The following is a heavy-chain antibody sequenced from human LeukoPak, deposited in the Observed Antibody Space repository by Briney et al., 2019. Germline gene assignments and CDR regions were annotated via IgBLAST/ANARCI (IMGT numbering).Heavy chain of an antibody. Sequence: GESLKISCKGSGYSFTSYWIGWVRQMPGKGLEWMGIIYPGDSDTRYSPSFQGQVTISADKSISTAYMQRGSVKASDTGMYYCASSRRDWFDPWGRGTLVTVSS. CDR3: ASSRRDWFDP. CDR2: IYPGDSDT. CDR1: GYSFTSYW. J-gene: IGHJ5*02. D-gene: IGHD1-1*01. V-gene: IGHV5-51*01.